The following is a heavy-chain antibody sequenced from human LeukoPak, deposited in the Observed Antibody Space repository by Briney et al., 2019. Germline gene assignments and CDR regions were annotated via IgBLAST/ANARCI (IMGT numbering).Heavy chain of an antibody. J-gene: IGHJ4*02. CDR2: ISGSGGSI. D-gene: IGHD3-22*01. CDR1: GFTFSNSA. Sequence: GGSLRLSCAASGFTFSNSAMSWVRQAPGKGLAWVSSISGSGGSIYYADSVKGRFTISRDNFKNILYLQMNSLRAEDTAVYYCVKDRDDSSGFYHDYWGQGTLLTVSS. CDR3: VKDRDDSSGFYHDY. V-gene: IGHV3-23*01.